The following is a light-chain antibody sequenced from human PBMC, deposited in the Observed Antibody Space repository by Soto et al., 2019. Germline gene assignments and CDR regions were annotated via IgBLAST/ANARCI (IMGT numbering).Light chain of an antibody. Sequence: QSVLTQPPSVSGAPGQRVTISCTGSSSNIGAGYNVHWYQQLPGTAPKLLIYGNSNRPSGVPDRFSGSKSGTSASLAITGLQAEDEAEYYCQSYDSSLNGFVVFGGGTKLTVL. CDR3: QSYDSSLNGFVV. CDR1: SSNIGAGYN. V-gene: IGLV1-40*01. CDR2: GNS. J-gene: IGLJ2*01.